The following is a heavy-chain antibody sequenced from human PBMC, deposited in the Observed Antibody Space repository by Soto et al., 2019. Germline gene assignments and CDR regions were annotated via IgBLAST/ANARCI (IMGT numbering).Heavy chain of an antibody. CDR1: GGSFSGYN. V-gene: IGHV4-34*01. J-gene: IGHJ4*02. CDR3: ATSLSPCWYFDY. D-gene: IGHD3-10*01. CDR2: INHSGST. Sequence: QVQLQQWGAGLLKPSETLSLTCAVYGGSFSGYNWSWIRQPPGKGLEWIGEINHSGSTNYNPSLKSRVTIAGDTCKNQCSRKLSSVTAADTAVYYCATSLSPCWYFDYWGQGTLVTVAS.